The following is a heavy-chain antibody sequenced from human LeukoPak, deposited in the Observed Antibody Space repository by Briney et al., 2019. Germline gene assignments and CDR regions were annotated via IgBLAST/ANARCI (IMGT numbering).Heavy chain of an antibody. V-gene: IGHV4-31*03. Sequence: TSETLSLTCTVSGGSISSGGYYWSWIRQHPGKGLEWIGYIYYSGSTYYNPSLKSRVTISVDTSKSQFSLKLSSVTAADTAVYYCAGDRSYYDSSGYYSGDYFDYWGQGTLVTVSS. CDR2: IYYSGST. CDR3: AGDRSYYDSSGYYSGDYFDY. J-gene: IGHJ4*02. D-gene: IGHD3-22*01. CDR1: GGSISSGGYY.